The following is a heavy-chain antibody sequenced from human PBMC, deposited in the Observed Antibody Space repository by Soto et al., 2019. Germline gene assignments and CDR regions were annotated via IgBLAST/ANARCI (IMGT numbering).Heavy chain of an antibody. CDR1: GYTLTGLS. J-gene: IGHJ4*02. CDR3: ATEGGLGGYDSPSGL. Sequence: ASVKVCWEVSGYTLTGLSMRWVRRAPGKGLEWMGGFDPEDGETIYAQKFQGRVTMTEDTSTDTAYMELSSLRSEDTAVYYCATEGGLGGYDSPSGLWGQGTLVTVSS. V-gene: IGHV1-24*01. D-gene: IGHD5-12*01. CDR2: FDPEDGET.